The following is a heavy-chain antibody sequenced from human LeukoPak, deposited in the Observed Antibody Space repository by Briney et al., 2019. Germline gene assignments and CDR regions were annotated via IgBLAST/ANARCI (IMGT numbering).Heavy chain of an antibody. CDR2: ISSSGSTI. CDR3: ARGLGIAAAGIDY. Sequence: GGSLRLSCAASGFTFSSYEMNWVRQAPGKGLEWVSYISSSGSTICYADSVKGRFTISRDNAKNSLYLQMNSLRAEDTAVYYCARGLGIAAAGIDYWGQGTLVTVSS. J-gene: IGHJ4*02. CDR1: GFTFSSYE. V-gene: IGHV3-48*03. D-gene: IGHD6-13*01.